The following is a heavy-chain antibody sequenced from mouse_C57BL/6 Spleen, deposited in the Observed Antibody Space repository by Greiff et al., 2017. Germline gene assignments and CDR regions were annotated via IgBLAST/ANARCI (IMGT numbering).Heavy chain of an antibody. CDR1: GYAFSSSW. J-gene: IGHJ3*01. V-gene: IGHV1-82*01. CDR3: ASLRGFAY. CDR2: IYPGDGDT. Sequence: VQLQQSGPELVKPGASVKISCKASGYAFSSSWRNWVKQRPGKGLEWIGRIYPGDGDTNYNGKFKGKATLTADKSSSTAYMQLSSLTSEDSAVYFCASLRGFAYWGQGTLVTVSA. D-gene: IGHD1-1*01.